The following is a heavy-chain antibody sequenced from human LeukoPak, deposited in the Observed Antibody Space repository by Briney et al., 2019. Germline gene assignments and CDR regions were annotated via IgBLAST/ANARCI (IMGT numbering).Heavy chain of an antibody. V-gene: IGHV3-33*01. Sequence: GRSLRLSCAASGFTFSSYGMHWVRQAPGKGLEWVAVIWYDGSNKYYADSVKGRFTISRDNSKNTLYLQMNSLRAEDTAVYYCARDYCSGGSCYLPHYYYYGMDVWGQGTTVTVSS. J-gene: IGHJ6*02. CDR1: GFTFSSYG. D-gene: IGHD2-15*01. CDR3: ARDYCSGGSCYLPHYYYYGMDV. CDR2: IWYDGSNK.